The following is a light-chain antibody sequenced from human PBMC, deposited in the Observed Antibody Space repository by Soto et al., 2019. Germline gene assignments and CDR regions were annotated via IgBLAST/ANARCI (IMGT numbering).Light chain of an antibody. Sequence: SYELTQPPSVSVSPGQTASIACSGDKLGDKYVSWYQQKPGQSPVLVIYQDNKRPSGIPERFSGSNAGNTATLTISGTQAVDEADYYCQAWDSPTVVFGGGTKVTVL. J-gene: IGLJ2*01. CDR2: QDN. V-gene: IGLV3-1*01. CDR3: QAWDSPTVV. CDR1: KLGDKY.